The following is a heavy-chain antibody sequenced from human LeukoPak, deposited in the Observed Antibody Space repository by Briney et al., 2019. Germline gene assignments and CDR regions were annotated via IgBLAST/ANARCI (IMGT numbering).Heavy chain of an antibody. CDR2: LTTDGGST. CDR3: AKSLVRWAFDY. J-gene: IGHJ4*02. V-gene: IGHV3-23*01. CDR1: GFTFSNYD. D-gene: IGHD4-23*01. Sequence: GGSLSLSCVASGFTFSNYDMSWVRQAPGKGLEWVSSLTTDGGSTEYADSVKGRFTISRDNSKNTLYLQMNSLRAEDTALYYCAKSLVRWAFDYWGQGTLVTVSS.